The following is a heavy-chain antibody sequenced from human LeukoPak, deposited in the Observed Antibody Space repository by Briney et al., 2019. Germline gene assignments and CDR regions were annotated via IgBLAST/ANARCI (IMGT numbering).Heavy chain of an antibody. CDR2: IYHSGST. CDR1: GYSISRGYS. V-gene: IGHV4-38-2*02. CDR3: ARGRYSGYNNWFDP. Sequence: SETLSLTCTVSGYSISRGYSWGWIRQPPGKGLEWIGNIYHSGSTNCSPSLKSRVTISVDTSKNQFSLKLSSVTAADTAVYYCARGRYSGYNNWFDPWGQGTPVTVSS. J-gene: IGHJ5*02. D-gene: IGHD5-12*01.